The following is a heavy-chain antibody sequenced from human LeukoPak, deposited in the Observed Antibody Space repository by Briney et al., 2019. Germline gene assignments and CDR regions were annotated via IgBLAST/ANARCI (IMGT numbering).Heavy chain of an antibody. Sequence: GASVKVSCKASGYTFTSYGISWVRQAPGQGLEWMGWISAYNGNTNYAQKLQGRVTMTTDTSTSTAYMELRSLRSDDTAVYYCARDWVVVGATSYYYYGMDVWGQGTTVTVSS. CDR2: ISAYNGNT. D-gene: IGHD1-26*01. V-gene: IGHV1-18*01. CDR1: GYTFTSYG. J-gene: IGHJ6*02. CDR3: ARDWVVVGATSYYYYGMDV.